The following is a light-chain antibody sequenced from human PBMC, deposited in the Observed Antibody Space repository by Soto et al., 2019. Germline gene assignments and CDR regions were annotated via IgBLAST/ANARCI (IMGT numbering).Light chain of an antibody. CDR1: SRDVGGYNY. CDR3: SSYTSSSTYV. CDR2: EVS. Sequence: QSLLTHPASLSDSPGQSITISCTGTSRDVGGYNYVSWYQQHPGEVPRLVIYEVSNRPSGVPSRFSGSKSGNTASLTISGLLAEDEADYYCSSYTSSSTYVFGTGTKVTVL. J-gene: IGLJ1*01. V-gene: IGLV2-14*01.